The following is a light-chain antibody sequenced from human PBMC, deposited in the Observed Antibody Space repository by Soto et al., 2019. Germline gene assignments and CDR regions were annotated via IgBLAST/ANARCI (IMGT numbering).Light chain of an antibody. J-gene: IGKJ1*01. CDR3: QQYNNWPRT. V-gene: IGKV3-15*01. CDR2: GAS. CDR1: QSFTIN. Sequence: ETIITQSPDTLSVSLGERATLSCRASQSFTINYLAWYQQKPGPAPRFLIYGASTRATGIPARFSGSGSGTEFTLTISSLQSEDFAVYYCQQYNNWPRTFGQGTKVDIK.